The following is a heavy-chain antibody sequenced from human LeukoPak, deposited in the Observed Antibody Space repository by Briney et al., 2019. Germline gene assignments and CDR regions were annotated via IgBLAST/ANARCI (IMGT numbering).Heavy chain of an antibody. CDR2: ISSSGRTT. D-gene: IGHD3-10*01. CDR1: GFSFSSYE. Sequence: GGSLRLSCAASGFSFSSYEMNWVRQAPGKGLDWVSYISSSGRTTYYADSVKGRFTISRNNAKNSLYLQMNSLRAEDTALYYCAKDKVFGGELDYWGQGTLVTVSS. J-gene: IGHJ4*02. CDR3: AKDKVFGGELDY. V-gene: IGHV3-48*03.